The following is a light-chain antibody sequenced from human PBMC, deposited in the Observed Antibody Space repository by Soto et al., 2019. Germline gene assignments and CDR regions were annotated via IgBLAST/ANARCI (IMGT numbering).Light chain of an antibody. V-gene: IGLV3-21*04. CDR2: YDR. Sequence: SYELTQPPSVSETPGKTATITCGGSDIGSKSVNWYQQKPGQAPVLFMFYDRVRPSGIPARFSGSNSGNTATLTISGVEVGDEADYYCQVWDTTSDPEGVFGGGTKLTVL. CDR1: DIGSKS. J-gene: IGLJ3*02. CDR3: QVWDTTSDPEGV.